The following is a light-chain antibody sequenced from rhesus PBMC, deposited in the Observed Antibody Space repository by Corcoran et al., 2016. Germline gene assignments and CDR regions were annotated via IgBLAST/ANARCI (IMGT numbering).Light chain of an antibody. Sequence: DIQMTQSPSSLSASVGDRVTITCQATQGISNNLVWYQQKPGKAPKLLIYKASTLESGVPSRFSGSGSGTDFTLTSSGLQPEDFATYYCQHGYDTPRTFGQGTKVEIK. CDR1: QGISNN. V-gene: IGKV1-25*01. CDR3: QHGYDTPRT. CDR2: KAS. J-gene: IGKJ1*01.